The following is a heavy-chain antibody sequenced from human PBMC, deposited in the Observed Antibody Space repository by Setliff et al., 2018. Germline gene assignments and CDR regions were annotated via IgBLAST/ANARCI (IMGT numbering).Heavy chain of an antibody. CDR3: ARHVFGSSSGYNWFDP. V-gene: IGHV4-38-2*01. Sequence: PSETLSLTCAVSGYSISSGYYWGWIRQPPGKGLEWIGSIYHSGSTYYNPSLKSRVTISVDTSKDQFSLKLSSVTAADTAVYYCARHVFGSSSGYNWFDPWGQGTLVTVSS. D-gene: IGHD3-22*01. CDR2: IYHSGST. J-gene: IGHJ5*02. CDR1: GYSISSGYY.